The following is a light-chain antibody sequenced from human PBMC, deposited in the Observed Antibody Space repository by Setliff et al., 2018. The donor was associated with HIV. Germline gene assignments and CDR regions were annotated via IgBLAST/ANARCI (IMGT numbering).Light chain of an antibody. V-gene: IGLV2-8*01. CDR3: SAYAGSNNYGV. Sequence: QPVLTQPPSASGSPGQSVTISCTGASIDIGNYNYVSWYQHHPGKAPKLIIYQVTKRPSGVPDRFSGSKSANTASLTVSGLQAEDEADYYCSAYAGSNNYGVFGTGTKV. CDR2: QVT. J-gene: IGLJ1*01. CDR1: SIDIGNYNY.